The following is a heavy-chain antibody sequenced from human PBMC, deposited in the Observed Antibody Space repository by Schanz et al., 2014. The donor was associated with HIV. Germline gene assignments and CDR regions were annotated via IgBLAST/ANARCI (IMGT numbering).Heavy chain of an antibody. Sequence: EVQLVESGGRLVKPGESLTLSCITSGFTLNDSMNWVRQAPGKGLEWVSSISGSSNKIYYAHSVKDRFIVSRDNAQNLVFLQLNSLRVEDTAVYFCARDGYNSLSRKDYYFDSWGQGTLVTVSS. CDR2: ISGSSNKI. CDR3: ARDGYNSLSRKDYYFDS. V-gene: IGHV3-21*06. CDR1: GFTLNDS. D-gene: IGHD1-1*01. J-gene: IGHJ4*02.